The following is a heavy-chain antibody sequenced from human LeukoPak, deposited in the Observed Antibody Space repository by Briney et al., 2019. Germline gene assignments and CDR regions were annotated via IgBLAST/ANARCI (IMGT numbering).Heavy chain of an antibody. D-gene: IGHD2-2*01. CDR2: ISYDGSNK. V-gene: IGHV3-30*03. CDR1: GFTFSNYG. J-gene: IGHJ6*02. Sequence: GGSLRLSCAASGFTFSNYGMHWVRQAPGKGLEWVAVISYDGSNKYYADSVKGRFTISRDNSKNTLYLQMNSLRAEDTAVNYCARDGGGLVVVPAGYGMDVWGQGTTVTVSS. CDR3: ARDGGGLVVVPAGYGMDV.